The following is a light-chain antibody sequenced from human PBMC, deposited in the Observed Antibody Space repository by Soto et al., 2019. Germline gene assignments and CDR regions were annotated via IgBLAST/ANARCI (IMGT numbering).Light chain of an antibody. CDR1: SGHSSYA. CDR3: QTWGSGIPVV. J-gene: IGLJ2*01. CDR2: LNSDGSH. V-gene: IGLV4-69*01. Sequence: QLVLTQSPSASASLGASVKLTCTLSSGHSSYAIAWHQQQPEKGPRYLMKLNSDGSHSKGDGIPDRFSGSSSGAERYLTISGIQSEDEADYYCQTWGSGIPVVFGGGTKLTVL.